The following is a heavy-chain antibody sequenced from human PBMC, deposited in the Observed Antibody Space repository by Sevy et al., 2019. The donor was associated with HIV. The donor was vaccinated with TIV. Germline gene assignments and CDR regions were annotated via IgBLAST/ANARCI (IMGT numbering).Heavy chain of an antibody. V-gene: IGHV1-18*01. CDR3: ARGGYGDYSNYFDP. CDR1: GYTFTTYG. CDR2: ISADNGDT. J-gene: IGHJ5*02. D-gene: IGHD4-4*01. Sequence: ASVKVSCKAAGYTFTTYGIGWVRQAPGQGLEWMGWISADNGDTNYAQKFQGRVTMATHTSTSTAYMELRSLRSDDTAVYVCARGGYGDYSNYFDPWGQGTQVTVSS.